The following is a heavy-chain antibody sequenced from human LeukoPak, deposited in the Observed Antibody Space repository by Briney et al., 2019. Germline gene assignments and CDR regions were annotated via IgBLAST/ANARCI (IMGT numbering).Heavy chain of an antibody. CDR3: ARVRSGWWYFDY. CDR1: GGSFSGYY. CDR2: INHSGST. V-gene: IGHV4-34*01. Sequence: SETLSLTCAVYGGSFSGYYWSWIRQPPGKGLEWIGEINHSGSTNYNPSLKSRVTISLDTSKNQFSLKLSSVTAADTAVYYCARVRSGWWYFDYWGQGTLVTVSS. D-gene: IGHD6-19*01. J-gene: IGHJ4*02.